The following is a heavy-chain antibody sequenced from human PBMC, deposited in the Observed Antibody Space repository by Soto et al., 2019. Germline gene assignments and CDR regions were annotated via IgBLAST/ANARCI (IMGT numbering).Heavy chain of an antibody. CDR1: GGSISSYY. CDR3: ARAQGCDFDY. V-gene: IGHV4-59*01. CDR2: IYYSGST. J-gene: IGHJ4*02. Sequence: KPSETLSLPCTVSGGSISSYYWSWIRQPPGKGLEWIGYIYYSGSTNYNPSLKSRVTISVDTSKNQFSLKLSSVTAADTAVYYCARAQGCDFDYWGQGTPVTVSS.